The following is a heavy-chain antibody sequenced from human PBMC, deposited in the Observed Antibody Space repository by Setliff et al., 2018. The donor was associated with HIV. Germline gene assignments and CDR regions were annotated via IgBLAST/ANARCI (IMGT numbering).Heavy chain of an antibody. V-gene: IGHV1-18*01. CDR2: ISAYNGNT. D-gene: IGHD2-8*01. Sequence: PRASVKVSCKASGGSFNILGFTWVRQAPGQGLEWMGWISAYNGNTNYAQRFQGRVTMTTDTSTSTAYMEVRSLRSDDTAVYYCARVSGFMVYVNWLDSWGQGTLVTVSS. J-gene: IGHJ5*01. CDR3: ARVSGFMVYVNWLDS. CDR1: GGSFNILG.